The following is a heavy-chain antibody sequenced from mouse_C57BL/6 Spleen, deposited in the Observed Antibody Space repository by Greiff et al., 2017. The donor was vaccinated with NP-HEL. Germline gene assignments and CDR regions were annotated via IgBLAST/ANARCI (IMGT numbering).Heavy chain of an antibody. D-gene: IGHD1-1*01. V-gene: IGHV14-4*01. CDR1: GFNIKDDY. CDR2: IDPENGDT. CDR3: TTYDTTVVATDWYFDV. J-gene: IGHJ1*03. Sequence: VHVKQSGAELVRPGASVKLSCTASGFNIKDDYMHWVKQRPEQGLEWIGWIDPENGDTEYASKFQGKATITADTSSNTAYLQLSSLTSEDTAVYYCTTYDTTVVATDWYFDVWGTGTTVTVSS.